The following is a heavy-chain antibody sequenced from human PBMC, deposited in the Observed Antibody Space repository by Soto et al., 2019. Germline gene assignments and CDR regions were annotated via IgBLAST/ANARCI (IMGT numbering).Heavy chain of an antibody. CDR1: GFTFTTYW. J-gene: IGHJ5*02. CDR3: VRGGHGSGSYLGSS. V-gene: IGHV3-7*03. CDR2: IRQDGVAQ. D-gene: IGHD3-10*01. Sequence: EEQLVESGGGLAQPGGSLRLSCVASGFTFTTYWMSWVRQAPGKGLEWVANIRQDGVAQYYVDSVKGRFTISRDNAKNSVYLQMDSLRVEDTAVYYCVRGGHGSGSYLGSSWGQGILVTVSS.